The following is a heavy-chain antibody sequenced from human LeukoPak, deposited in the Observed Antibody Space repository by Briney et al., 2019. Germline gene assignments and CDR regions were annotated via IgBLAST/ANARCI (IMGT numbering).Heavy chain of an antibody. CDR3: AKGAGSSGWIPNDY. D-gene: IGHD6-19*01. CDR2: IRDSGSST. CDR1: GFTFSTYG. V-gene: IGHV3-23*01. J-gene: IGHJ4*02. Sequence: GGSLRLSCAGSGFTFSTYGMSWVRQAPGKGLEWVSSIRDSGSSTYYPDSVKGRFAISRDNSKNILYLQMNSLRAEDTAIYYCAKGAGSSGWIPNDYWGQGTLVIVSA.